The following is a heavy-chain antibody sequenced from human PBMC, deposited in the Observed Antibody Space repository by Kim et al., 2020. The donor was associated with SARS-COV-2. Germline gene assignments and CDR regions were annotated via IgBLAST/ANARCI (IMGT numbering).Heavy chain of an antibody. CDR1: GGTFSSYA. V-gene: IGHV1-69*13. CDR3: ARGYWRQLAPNYYYYYGMDV. J-gene: IGHJ6*02. D-gene: IGHD6-6*01. CDR2: IIPIFGTA. Sequence: SVKVSCKASGGTFSSYAISWVRQAPGQGLEWMGGIIPIFGTANYAQKFQGRVTITADESTSTAYMELSSLRSEDTAVYYCARGYWRQLAPNYYYYYGMDVWGQGTTVTVSS.